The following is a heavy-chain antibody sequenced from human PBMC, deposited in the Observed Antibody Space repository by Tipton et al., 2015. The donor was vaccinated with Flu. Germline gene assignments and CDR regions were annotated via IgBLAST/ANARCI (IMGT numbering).Heavy chain of an antibody. CDR3: ARSGPNHYDFWSGYPTIYFDY. CDR2: IYYSGST. Sequence: TLSLTCTVSGGSISSYYWSWIRQPPGKGLEWIGYIYYSGSTNYNPSLKSRVTIPVDTSKNQFSLKLSSVTAADTAVYYCARSGPNHYDFWSGYPTIYFDYWGQGTLVTVSS. D-gene: IGHD3-3*01. J-gene: IGHJ4*02. V-gene: IGHV4-59*01. CDR1: GGSISSYY.